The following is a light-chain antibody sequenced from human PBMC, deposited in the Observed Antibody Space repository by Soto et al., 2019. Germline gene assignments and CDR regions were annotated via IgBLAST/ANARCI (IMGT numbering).Light chain of an antibody. Sequence: DIQMTHSPSSLSASVGDRVTITCRASQSITGYLNWYQQKPGKAPKLLIYAASSLQSGVPSRFSGSGSGTDFTLTISSLQRDDFATYFCQQSLGIPYTFGQGTRLETK. CDR3: QQSLGIPYT. V-gene: IGKV1-39*01. CDR1: QSITGY. CDR2: AAS. J-gene: IGKJ2*01.